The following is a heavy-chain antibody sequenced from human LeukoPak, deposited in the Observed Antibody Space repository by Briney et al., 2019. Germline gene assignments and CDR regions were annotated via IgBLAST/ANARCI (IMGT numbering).Heavy chain of an antibody. CDR2: INHSGST. J-gene: IGHJ6*02. Sequence: PSETLSLTCAVYGGSFSGYYWSWTRQPPGKGLEWIGEINHSGSTNYNPSLKSRVTISVDTSKNQFSLKLSSVTAADTAVYYCARVGITMVRGVSWYYGMDVWGQGTTVTVSS. V-gene: IGHV4-34*01. CDR1: GGSFSGYY. CDR3: ARVGITMVRGVSWYYGMDV. D-gene: IGHD3-10*01.